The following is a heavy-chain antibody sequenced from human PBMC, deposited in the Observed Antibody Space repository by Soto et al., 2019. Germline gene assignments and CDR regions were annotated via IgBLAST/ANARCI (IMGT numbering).Heavy chain of an antibody. Sequence: SGGSXRLSCTFSGFTFGDYAMSWFRRAPGKGLELVGFIRSKAYGGTTEWAASVRGRFTFSRDDSKRIAYLQMNSLKTEDTGVSWCNRGNCKYGMDVWGQGTTVTVSS. V-gene: IGHV3-49*03. CDR1: GFTFGDYA. D-gene: IGHD2-21*01. CDR3: NRGNCKYGMDV. J-gene: IGHJ6*02. CDR2: IRSKAYGGTT.